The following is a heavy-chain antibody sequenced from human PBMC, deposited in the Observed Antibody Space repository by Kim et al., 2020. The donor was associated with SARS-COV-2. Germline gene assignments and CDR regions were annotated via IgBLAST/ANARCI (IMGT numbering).Heavy chain of an antibody. J-gene: IGHJ2*01. D-gene: IGHD6-19*01. Sequence: GGSLRLSCAASGFTFSSYAMHWVRQAPGKGLEWVAVISYDGSNKYYADSVKGRFTISRDNSKNTLYLQMNSLRAEDTAVYYCARGRQWLVKNWYFDLWGRGTLVTVSS. CDR2: ISYDGSNK. CDR3: ARGRQWLVKNWYFDL. CDR1: GFTFSSYA. V-gene: IGHV3-30*04.